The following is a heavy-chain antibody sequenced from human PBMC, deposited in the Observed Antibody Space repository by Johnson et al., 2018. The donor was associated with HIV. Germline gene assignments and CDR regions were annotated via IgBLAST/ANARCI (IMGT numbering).Heavy chain of an antibody. V-gene: IGHV3-30*04. J-gene: IGHJ3*02. D-gene: IGHD6-13*01. Sequence: QVQLVESGGGVVQPGRSLRLSCAASGFTFSTYAMHWVRQAPGKGLEWVAVISYDGSNKYYADSVKGRFTISRDNSKNTLYLQMNSLRAEDTAVYYCASAEIAAAATGHDAFDIWGQGTMVTVS. CDR2: ISYDGSNK. CDR3: ASAEIAAAATGHDAFDI. CDR1: GFTFSTYA.